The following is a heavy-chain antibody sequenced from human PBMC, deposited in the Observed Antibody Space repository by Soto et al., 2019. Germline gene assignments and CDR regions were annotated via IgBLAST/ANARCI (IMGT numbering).Heavy chain of an antibody. D-gene: IGHD5-12*01. V-gene: IGHV4-34*01. J-gene: IGHJ4*02. CDR3: TRGQEGVVATH. Sequence: QVQLQQWGAGLLKPSETLSLTCAVNGGSFTGYYWSWVRQPPGKGLEWIGEVKDGGVTNYSPSLRSLVTISSDAPKKQFSLKVTSVTAADTAVYYCTRGQEGVVATHWDQGTLVTVSS. CDR2: VKDGGVT. CDR1: GGSFTGYY.